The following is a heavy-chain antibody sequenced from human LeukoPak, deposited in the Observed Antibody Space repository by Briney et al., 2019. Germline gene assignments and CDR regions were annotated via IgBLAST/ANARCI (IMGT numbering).Heavy chain of an antibody. CDR3: ASSYCDGDCSRNDAFDI. CDR1: GFTVSSNY. Sequence: GGSLRLSCAMSGFTVSSNYMSWVRQAPGKGLEWISVIFSGGTTSYADSVKGRFAISRHISNNTLLLQMNSLRAEDTAVYYCASSYCDGDCSRNDAFDIWGQGTMVTVSS. V-gene: IGHV3-53*04. CDR2: IFSGGTT. D-gene: IGHD2-21*02. J-gene: IGHJ3*02.